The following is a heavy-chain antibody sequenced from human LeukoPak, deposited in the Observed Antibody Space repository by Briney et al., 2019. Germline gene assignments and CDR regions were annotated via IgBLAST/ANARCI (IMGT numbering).Heavy chain of an antibody. CDR2: INPSGGST. CDR1: GFTFSSYG. V-gene: IGHV1-46*01. J-gene: IGHJ5*02. D-gene: IGHD6-19*01. CDR3: ASGSYSSGWYWFDP. Sequence: GGTLRLSCAASGFTFSSYGMSWVRQAPGQGLEWMGIINPSGGSTSYAQKFQGRVTMTRDTSTSTVYMELSSLRSEDTAVYYCASGSYSSGWYWFDPWGQGTLVTVSS.